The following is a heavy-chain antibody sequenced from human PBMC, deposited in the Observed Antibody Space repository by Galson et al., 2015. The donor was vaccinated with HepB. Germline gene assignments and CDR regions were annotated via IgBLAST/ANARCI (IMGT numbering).Heavy chain of an antibody. CDR2: IRSKANSYAT. D-gene: IGHD5-18*01. CDR3: INERGYSYGYKYYFGMDV. V-gene: IGHV3-73*01. J-gene: IGHJ6*02. CDR1: GFTFSGSA. Sequence: SLRLSCAASGFTFSGSAMHWVRQASGKGLEWVGRIRSKANSYATAYAASVKGRFTISRDDSKNTAYLQMNSLKTEDTAVYYCINERGYSYGYKYYFGMDVWGQGTTVTVSS.